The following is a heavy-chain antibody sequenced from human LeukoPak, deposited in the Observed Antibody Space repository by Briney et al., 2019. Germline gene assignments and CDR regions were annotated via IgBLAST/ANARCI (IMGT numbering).Heavy chain of an antibody. D-gene: IGHD1-7*01. V-gene: IGHV4-61*02. Sequence: SQTLSLTCTVSGGSISSGSYYWSWIRQPAGKGLEWIGRIYTSGSTNYNPSLKSRFTISLDTSKNRFSLKLSSVTVADTAMYYCAGVIGNYDGRLDYWGQGTLVTVSS. CDR2: IYTSGST. J-gene: IGHJ4*02. CDR1: GGSISSGSYY. CDR3: AGVIGNYDGRLDY.